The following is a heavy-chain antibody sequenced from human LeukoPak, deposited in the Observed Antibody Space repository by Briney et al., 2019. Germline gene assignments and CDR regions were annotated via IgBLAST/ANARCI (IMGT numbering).Heavy chain of an antibody. CDR2: INPNTGGT. V-gene: IGHV1-2*02. CDR1: GYTFTDHF. CDR3: ATPYGTGTYVDY. J-gene: IGHJ4*02. Sequence: GASVKVSCKASGYTFTDHFMHLVRRAPGQGLEWMGWINPNTGGTKYAQKYQGRVTMTRDTSISTAYMELSRLRSDDAAVYYCATPYGTGTYVDYWGQGTLVTVSS. D-gene: IGHD3-10*01.